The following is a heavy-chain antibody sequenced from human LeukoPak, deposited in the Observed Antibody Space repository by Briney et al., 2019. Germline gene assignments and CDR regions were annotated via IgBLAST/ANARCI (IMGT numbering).Heavy chain of an antibody. D-gene: IGHD6-6*01. J-gene: IGHJ4*02. V-gene: IGHV3-21*01. Sequence: GGSLRLSCAASGFTFSSYSMNWVRQAPGKGLEWVSSISSSSSYIYYADSVKGRFTISRDNAKNSLYLQMDSLRAEDTAVYYCARVYSSSSPFDYWGQGTLVTVSS. CDR1: GFTFSSYS. CDR3: ARVYSSSSPFDY. CDR2: ISSSSSYI.